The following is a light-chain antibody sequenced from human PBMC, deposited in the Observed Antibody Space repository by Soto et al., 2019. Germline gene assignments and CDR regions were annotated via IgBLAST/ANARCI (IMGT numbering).Light chain of an antibody. V-gene: IGLV2-11*02. CDR3: YSYAGGYTFV. Sequence: QSVLTQPRSVSGSPGQSVTISCTGTSSDIGGYNYASWYQHQPGKAPKLMIYDVTKRPSGVPDRFSGSKSGNTASLTISGLQADDEADYYCYSYAGGYTFVFGTGTKVTVL. J-gene: IGLJ1*01. CDR1: SSDIGGYNY. CDR2: DVT.